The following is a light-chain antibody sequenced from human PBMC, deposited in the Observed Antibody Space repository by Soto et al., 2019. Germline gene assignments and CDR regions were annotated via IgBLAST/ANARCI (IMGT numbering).Light chain of an antibody. CDR2: GAS. CDR3: QQYNSWPPIT. CDR1: ESVSSN. J-gene: IGKJ5*01. V-gene: IGKV3-15*01. Sequence: EVVMTQSPATLSVSPGERATFSCRASESVSSNLAWYQQRPGQAPRLVIYGASTRATGIPARFSGGGSGTEFTLTISSLQSEDFAVYYCQQYNSWPPITFGQGTRLEIK.